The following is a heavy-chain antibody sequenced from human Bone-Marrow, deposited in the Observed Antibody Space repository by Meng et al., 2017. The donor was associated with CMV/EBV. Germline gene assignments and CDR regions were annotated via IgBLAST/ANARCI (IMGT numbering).Heavy chain of an antibody. D-gene: IGHD3-22*01. J-gene: IGHJ3*02. Sequence: SETLSLTCTVSGGSISSSSYYWGWIRQPPGKGLEWIGSIYYSGSTYYNPSLKSRVTISVDTSKNQFSLKLSSVTAADTAVYYCAREGYYDSSGSDAFDIWGRGTMVTVSS. CDR2: IYYSGST. V-gene: IGHV4-39*07. CDR1: GGSISSSSYY. CDR3: AREGYYDSSGSDAFDI.